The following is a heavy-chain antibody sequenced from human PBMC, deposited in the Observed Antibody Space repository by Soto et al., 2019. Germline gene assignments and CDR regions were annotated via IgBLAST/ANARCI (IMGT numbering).Heavy chain of an antibody. CDR1: GFSLSTSGVG. J-gene: IGHJ4*02. CDR3: AHARLYCTGGSCTTWFYY. Sequence: QITLKESGPTLVKPTQTLTLTCTFSGFSLSTSGVGVGWIRQPAGQALEWLALIYWDDDKRYSPFLNSRLTITKDTSKSQVVLTMTNMDPVDTATYYCAHARLYCTGGSCTTWFYYWGQGTLVTVSS. CDR2: IYWDDDK. V-gene: IGHV2-5*02. D-gene: IGHD2-15*01.